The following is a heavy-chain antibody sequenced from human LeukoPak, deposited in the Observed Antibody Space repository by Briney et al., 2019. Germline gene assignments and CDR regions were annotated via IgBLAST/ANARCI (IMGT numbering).Heavy chain of an antibody. CDR1: GFTFSSYS. J-gene: IGHJ4*02. V-gene: IGHV3-48*01. CDR3: ARDTPLNY. D-gene: IGHD3-9*01. CDR2: ISSSSSTI. Sequence: GGSLRLSCAASGFTFSSYSMNWVRQAPGKGLEWVSYISSSSSTIYCADSVKGRFTISRDNAKNSLYLQMNSLRAEDTAVCYCARDTPLNYWGQGTLVTVSS.